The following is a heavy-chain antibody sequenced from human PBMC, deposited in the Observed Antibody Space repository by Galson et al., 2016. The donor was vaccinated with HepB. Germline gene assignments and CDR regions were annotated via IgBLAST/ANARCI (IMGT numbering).Heavy chain of an antibody. V-gene: IGHV1-3*01. Sequence: SCKASGYTFTNYAMHWVRQAPGQRLEWMGWINAGNGNTKYSQKFQGRVTITRDTSASTAYMELSSLRSEDTAVYYCVRDHYDSSGYPYNWFDPWGQGTLVTVSS. J-gene: IGHJ5*02. CDR2: INAGNGNT. CDR3: VRDHYDSSGYPYNWFDP. CDR1: GYTFTNYA. D-gene: IGHD3-22*01.